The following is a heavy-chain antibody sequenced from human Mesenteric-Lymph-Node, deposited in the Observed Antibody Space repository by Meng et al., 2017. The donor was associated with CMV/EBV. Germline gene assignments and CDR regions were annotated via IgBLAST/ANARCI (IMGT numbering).Heavy chain of an antibody. CDR3: ARDQYDFWSGYYTSYYYGMDV. CDR2: IKQDGSEK. J-gene: IGHJ6*02. CDR1: GFTFSSYR. V-gene: IGHV3-7*01. D-gene: IGHD3-3*01. Sequence: GQSLNLSCAASGFTFSSYRMSWVCQAPGKGLQWVANIKQDGSEKYYVDSVKGRFTISRDNAKNSLYLQMNSLRAEDTAVYYCARDQYDFWSGYYTSYYYGMDVWGQGTTVTVSS.